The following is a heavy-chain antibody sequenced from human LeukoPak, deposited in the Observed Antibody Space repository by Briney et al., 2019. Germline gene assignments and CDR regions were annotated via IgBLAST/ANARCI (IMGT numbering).Heavy chain of an antibody. D-gene: IGHD5-24*01. V-gene: IGHV3-23*01. CDR1: GLSVSSAY. J-gene: IGHJ4*02. CDR2: ISDSGDST. CDR3: AKKMTITGWLYYFDY. Sequence: PGGSLRLSCAASGLSVSSAYMSWIRQAPGKGLEWVSAISDSGDSTYYADSVKGRFTVSRDNSKNTLYLQMNSLRAEDTAVYYCAKKMTITGWLYYFDYWGQGSLVTVSS.